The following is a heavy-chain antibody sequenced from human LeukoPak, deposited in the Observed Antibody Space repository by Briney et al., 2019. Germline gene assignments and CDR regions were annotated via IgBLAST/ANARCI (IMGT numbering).Heavy chain of an antibody. CDR1: GGTFSSYA. Sequence: GSSVKVSCKASGGTFSSYAISWVRQAPGQGLEWMGGIIPIFGTANYAQKFQGRVTITADESTSTAYMELSSLRSEDTAVYYCAREACSGGSCYSVLDAFDIWGQGTMVTVSS. V-gene: IGHV1-69*01. CDR3: AREACSGGSCYSVLDAFDI. J-gene: IGHJ3*02. CDR2: IIPIFGTA. D-gene: IGHD2-15*01.